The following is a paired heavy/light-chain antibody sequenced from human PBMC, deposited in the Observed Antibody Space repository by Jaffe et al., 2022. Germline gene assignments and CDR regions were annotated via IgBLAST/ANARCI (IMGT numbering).Heavy chain of an antibody. Sequence: QVQLVQSGSELKKPGASVKVSCKASGYSFTTYGVNWVRQAPGQGLEWMGWIKTNTGDPTYAQGFTGRFVFSLDTSVRTAYLQISSLKAEDTAVYYCARDLPRTAAGDDGFDIWGQGTMVTVSA. CDR1: GYSFTTYG. V-gene: IGHV7-4-1*02. CDR3: ARDLPRTAAGDDGFDI. J-gene: IGHJ3*02. CDR2: IKTNTGDP. D-gene: IGHD6-13*01.
Light chain of an antibody. CDR3: AAWDDSLNGLYV. CDR2: SNN. Sequence: QSVLTQPPSASGTPGQRVTISCSGSRSNIGSNTVNWYQQLPGTAPKLLIYSNNQRPSGVPDRFSGSKSGTSASLAISGLQSEDEAEYYCAAWDDSLNGLYVFGTGTKVTVL. CDR1: RSNIGSNT. V-gene: IGLV1-44*01. J-gene: IGLJ1*01.